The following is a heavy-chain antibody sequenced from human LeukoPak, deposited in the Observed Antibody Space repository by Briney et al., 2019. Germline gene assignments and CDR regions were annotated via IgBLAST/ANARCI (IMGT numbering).Heavy chain of an antibody. V-gene: IGHV4-59*08. CDR2: IYYSGST. CDR1: GGSFSSYY. D-gene: IGHD6-19*01. J-gene: IGHJ5*02. CDR3: ARARYSSGCYWFDP. Sequence: PSETLSLTCTVSGGSFSSYYWSWIRQPPGKGREWIGYIYYSGSTIFSPSLKSRVTISVNTSKNQFSLKQSSVTAADTAVYYCARARYSSGCYWFDPWGQGTLVTVSS.